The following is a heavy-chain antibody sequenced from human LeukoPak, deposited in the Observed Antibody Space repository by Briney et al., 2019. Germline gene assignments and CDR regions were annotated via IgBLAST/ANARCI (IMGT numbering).Heavy chain of an antibody. Sequence: GGSLRLSCAASGFTFSGYPIHWVRQAPGKGLEWVAVISYDGSNKYYADSVKGRFTISRDNSKNTLYLQMNSLRAEDTAVYYCARAPYYSHVEFYFDYWGQGTLVTVSS. J-gene: IGHJ4*02. CDR3: ARAPYYSHVEFYFDY. CDR2: ISYDGSNK. V-gene: IGHV3-30-3*01. D-gene: IGHD3-22*01. CDR1: GFTFSGYP.